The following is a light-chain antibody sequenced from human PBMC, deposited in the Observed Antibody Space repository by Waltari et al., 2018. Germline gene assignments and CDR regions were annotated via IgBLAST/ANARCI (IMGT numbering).Light chain of an antibody. CDR1: QSVTSN. V-gene: IGKV3-15*01. CDR2: GAS. Sequence: EIVMTQSPATLSVSPGERATPPCRASQSVTSNLAWYQQKPGQAPRLLIYGASTRATGIPGRFSGSGSGTEFTLTISSLQSEDVAVYYCQQYHNWPPLTFGGGTKVEIK. CDR3: QQYHNWPPLT. J-gene: IGKJ4*01.